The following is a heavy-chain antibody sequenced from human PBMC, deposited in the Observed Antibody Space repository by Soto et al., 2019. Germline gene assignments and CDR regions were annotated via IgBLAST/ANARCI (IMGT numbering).Heavy chain of an antibody. D-gene: IGHD3-22*01. J-gene: IGHJ6*02. CDR3: ARRLYYDSSGFEGGGMDV. V-gene: IGHV4-39*01. Sequence: QLQLQESGPGLVKPSETLSLTCTVSGGSISSSSYYWGWIRQPPGKGLEWIGSIYYRGSTYYNPSLKSRVTTPVDTSKNQFSLKLSSVTAADTAVYYCARRLYYDSSGFEGGGMDVWGQGTTVTVSS. CDR1: GGSISSSSYY. CDR2: IYYRGST.